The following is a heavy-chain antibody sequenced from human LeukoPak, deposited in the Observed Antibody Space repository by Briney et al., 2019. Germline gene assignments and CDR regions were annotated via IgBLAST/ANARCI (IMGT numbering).Heavy chain of an antibody. D-gene: IGHD3-10*01. CDR3: ARDSFGSGTYYNFDY. J-gene: IGHJ4*02. V-gene: IGHV3-74*03. CDR1: GFTFSNYW. Sequence: GGSLRLSCATSGFTFSNYWMDWVRQAPGKGLVRVSRINSDGSRATYADSVKGRFTSSRDNAKNTLYLQMNSLRAEDTAVYYCARDSFGSGTYYNFDYWGQGTLVTVSS. CDR2: INSDGSRA.